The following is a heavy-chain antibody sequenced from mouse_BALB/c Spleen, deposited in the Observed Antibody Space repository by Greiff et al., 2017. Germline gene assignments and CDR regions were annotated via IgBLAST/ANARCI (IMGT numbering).Heavy chain of an antibody. V-gene: IGHV1-69*02. CDR1: GYTFTSYW. CDR3: TRWNYGY. J-gene: IGHJ3*01. CDR2: IYPSDSYT. Sequence: QVQLQQPGAELVRPGASVKLSCKASGYTFTSYWINWVKQRPGQGLEWIGNIYPSDSYTNYNQKFKDKATLTVDKSSSTAYMQLSSPTSEDSAVYYWTRWNYGYWGQGTLVTVSA. D-gene: IGHD1-2*01.